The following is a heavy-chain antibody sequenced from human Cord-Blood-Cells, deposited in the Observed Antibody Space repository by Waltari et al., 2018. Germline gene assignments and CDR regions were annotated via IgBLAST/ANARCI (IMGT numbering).Heavy chain of an antibody. CDR3: AREKSSESTSSNWGFDY. V-gene: IGHV1-2*02. CDR2: INPNSGGT. J-gene: IGHJ4*02. Sequence: QVQLVQSGAEVKKPGASVKVSCKASGYTFTGYSMHWVRQAPGQGLEWMGWINPNSGGTNYAQKFQGRVTMTRDTSISTAYMELSRLRSDDTAVYYCAREKSSESTSSNWGFDYWGQGTLVTVSS. CDR1: GYTFTGYS. D-gene: IGHD7-27*01.